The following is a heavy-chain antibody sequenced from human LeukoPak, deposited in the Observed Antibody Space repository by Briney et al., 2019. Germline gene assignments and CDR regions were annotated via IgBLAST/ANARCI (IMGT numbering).Heavy chain of an antibody. D-gene: IGHD3-22*01. CDR2: IYYSGRT. V-gene: IGHV4-39*01. CDR3: ARRRYYDGSGYLE. Sequence: SETLSLTCSVSGDSVSRSDSYWDWIRQPPGKGLEWIGTIYYSGRTYYSPSLKSRITMSVVPSNNQFSLNLRSVTAADTAVYYCARRRYYDGSGYLEWGQGTLLSVSS. J-gene: IGHJ1*01. CDR1: GDSVSRSDSY.